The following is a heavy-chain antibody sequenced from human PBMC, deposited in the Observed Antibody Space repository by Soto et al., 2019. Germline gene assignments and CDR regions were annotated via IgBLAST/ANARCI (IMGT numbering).Heavy chain of an antibody. Sequence: QVQLQQWGAGLLKPSETLSLTCAVSGGSFSDFYWTWIRQLPGKGLEWIGEINHIGYTNYNPSLEXGXAXSXNTSKSQFALNLRSVTAADTAVYYCGPRGAVAPRGYWGQGTLVTVSS. J-gene: IGHJ4*02. CDR3: GPRGAVAPRGY. CDR1: GGSFSDFY. D-gene: IGHD2-15*01. V-gene: IGHV4-34*02. CDR2: INHIGYT.